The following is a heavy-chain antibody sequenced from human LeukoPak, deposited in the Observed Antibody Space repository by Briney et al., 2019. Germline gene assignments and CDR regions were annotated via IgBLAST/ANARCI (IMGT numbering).Heavy chain of an antibody. Sequence: GGSLRLSCAASGFSFSNYWMIWVRQAPGKGLEWVANINQDGSEKYYVDSVEGRFTISRDDAKNSLYLQMNSLRAEDSALYYCATSTYSSSPSWGQGTLVTVFS. V-gene: IGHV3-7*01. D-gene: IGHD6-6*01. CDR3: ATSTYSSSPS. CDR1: GFSFSNYW. CDR2: INQDGSEK. J-gene: IGHJ5*02.